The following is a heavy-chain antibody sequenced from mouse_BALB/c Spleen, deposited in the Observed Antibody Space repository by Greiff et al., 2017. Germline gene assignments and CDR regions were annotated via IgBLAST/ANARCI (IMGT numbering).Heavy chain of an antibody. CDR2: ISSGGSYT. V-gene: IGHV5-9-4*01. D-gene: IGHD1-1*01. CDR3: ARDEGSSPHYYAMDY. Sequence: EVKLMESGGGLVKPGGSLKLSCAASGFTFSSYAMSWVRQSPEKRLEWVAEISSGGSYTYYPDTVTGRFTISRDNAKNTLYLEMSSLRSEDTAMYYCARDEGSSPHYYAMDYWGQGTSVTVSS. CDR1: GFTFSSYA. J-gene: IGHJ4*01.